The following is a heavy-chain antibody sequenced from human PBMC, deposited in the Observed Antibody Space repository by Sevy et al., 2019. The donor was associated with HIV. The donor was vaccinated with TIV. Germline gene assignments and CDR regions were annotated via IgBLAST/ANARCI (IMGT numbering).Heavy chain of an antibody. J-gene: IGHJ3*01. D-gene: IGHD3-22*01. V-gene: IGHV3-23*01. Sequence: GGSLRLSCAASGFTFNTHAMNWVRQAPGKGLEWVSGISATGGGTYYTDSVKGRFTVSRDNSQNTLYLQMNSPRADDAAIYYGAKALNPALESMIEVIFRTLKGFDVWGQGTMVTVSS. CDR1: GFTFNTHA. CDR2: ISATGGGT. CDR3: AKALNPALESMIEVIFRTLKGFDV.